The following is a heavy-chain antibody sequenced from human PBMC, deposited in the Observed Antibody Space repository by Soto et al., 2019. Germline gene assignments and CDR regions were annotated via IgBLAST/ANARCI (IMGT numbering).Heavy chain of an antibody. CDR2: IRSKAYGGTT. D-gene: IGHD2-15*01. CDR3: TRDWCSGGSCYSDYYYGMDV. J-gene: IGHJ6*02. Sequence: EVQLVESGGGLVKPGRSLRLSCTASGFTFGDYAMSWFRQAPAKGLEWVGFIRSKAYGGTTEYAASVKGRFTISRDDSKSIAYLQMNSLKTEDTAVYYCTRDWCSGGSCYSDYYYGMDVWGQGTTVTVSS. CDR1: GFTFGDYA. V-gene: IGHV3-49*05.